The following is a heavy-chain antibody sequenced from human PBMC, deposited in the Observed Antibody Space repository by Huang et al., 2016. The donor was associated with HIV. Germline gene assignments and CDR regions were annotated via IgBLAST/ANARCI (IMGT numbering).Heavy chain of an antibody. CDR2: IWPEYSYT. CDR3: ARRFSSSSGYFDY. V-gene: IGHV5-51*01. J-gene: IGHJ4*02. D-gene: IGHD6-6*01. CDR1: GYSFSSYW. Sequence: VQLVQSGAEVTKPGESLKISCKGSGYSFSSYWLAWVRQMPGKGLEWSGIIWPEYSYTKYSPCFEGQGTISADKSIGTAYLQWSSLKASDTAMYYCARRFSSSSGYFDYWGQGSLVTVSS.